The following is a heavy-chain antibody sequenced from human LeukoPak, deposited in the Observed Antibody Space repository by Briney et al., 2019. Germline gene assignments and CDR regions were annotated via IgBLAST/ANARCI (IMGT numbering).Heavy chain of an antibody. CDR3: AREGGDYGGNSQFWYFDL. D-gene: IGHD4-23*01. V-gene: IGHV4-39*07. J-gene: IGHJ2*01. Sequence: SETLSLTCTVSGGSISSSSYYWGWIRQPPGKGLQWLGSIYYSGSTYYNPSLKSRLTISVDTSKNQFSLKLSSVTAADTAVYYCAREGGDYGGNSQFWYFDLWGRGTLVTVSS. CDR1: GGSISSSSYY. CDR2: IYYSGST.